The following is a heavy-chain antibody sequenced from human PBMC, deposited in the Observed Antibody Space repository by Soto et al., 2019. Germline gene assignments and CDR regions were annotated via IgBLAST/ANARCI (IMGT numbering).Heavy chain of an antibody. D-gene: IGHD1-1*01. Sequence: SGPTLVNPTQTLTLTCTFSGFSLSTSGVGVGWIRQPPGRALEWLGIIFWDDDKRYRPSLKRRVSITKDTSKNQLVLTMTNMDPVDTATYYCAHLAWKEMWPRAPVVNWGQGAPVTVS. CDR3: AHLAWKEMWPRAPVVN. CDR1: GFSLSTSGVG. V-gene: IGHV2-5*02. CDR2: IFWDDDK. J-gene: IGHJ4*02.